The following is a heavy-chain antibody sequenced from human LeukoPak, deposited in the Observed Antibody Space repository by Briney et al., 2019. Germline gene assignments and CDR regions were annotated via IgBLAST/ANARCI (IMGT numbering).Heavy chain of an antibody. D-gene: IGHD6-6*01. CDR2: INWNGVSA. CDR1: GFTFDDYG. Sequence: GGSLRLSCAASGFTFDDYGMNWVRHVPGKGLEWVSYINWNGVSATYADSVRGRFTISRDNAKNSLYLQMNSLRAEDTAVYYCAKDMYSSSRGSFGYFDYWGQGTLVTVSS. V-gene: IGHV3-20*04. CDR3: AKDMYSSSRGSFGYFDY. J-gene: IGHJ4*02.